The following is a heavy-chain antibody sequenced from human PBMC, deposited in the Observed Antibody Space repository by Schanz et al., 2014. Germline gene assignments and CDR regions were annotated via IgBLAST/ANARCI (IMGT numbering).Heavy chain of an antibody. CDR2: IRPDNGHT. J-gene: IGHJ2*01. CDR1: GYTFISYG. D-gene: IGHD3-16*01. Sequence: QVQLVQSGAEVRKPGASVKVSCKASGYTFISYGISWVRQAPGQGLEWLGWIRPDNGHTTYSQKVRDRVIFTTDTSANTAYMELRSLRSDDTAHYYCVRVPSRDVSFDLWGRGTLXTVSS. CDR3: VRVPSRDVSFDL. V-gene: IGHV1-18*01.